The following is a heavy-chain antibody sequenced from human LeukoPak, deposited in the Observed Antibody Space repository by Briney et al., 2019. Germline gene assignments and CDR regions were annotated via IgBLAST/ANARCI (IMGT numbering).Heavy chain of an antibody. CDR2: ISPSGGST. J-gene: IGHJ4*02. V-gene: IGHV1-46*01. CDR1: GYTFTSNY. Sequence: ASVKVSCKAFGYTFTSNYMHWVRQAPGQGPEWMGVISPSGGSTAYAQRFQGRVTITADESTTTAYMEVSSLRSEDTAVYYCARGEVPPHYFDSWGQGTLVTVSS. CDR3: ARGEVPPHYFDS.